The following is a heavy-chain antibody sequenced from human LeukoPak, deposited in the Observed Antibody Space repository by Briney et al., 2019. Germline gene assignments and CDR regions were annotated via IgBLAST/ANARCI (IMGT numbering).Heavy chain of an antibody. D-gene: IGHD5-18*01. CDR3: TTDELVDTALGVY. J-gene: IGHJ4*02. CDR1: GVTFSNAW. CDR2: IKSKTDGGTT. Sequence: GGSLSLSCAASGVTFSNAWMSGARHARGKGLEWVGRIKSKTDGGTTDYAAPVKGRFTISRDNSNNTLYLQMNRLKTEDTAVYYCTTDELVDTALGVYWGQGTLVTVSS. V-gene: IGHV3-15*01.